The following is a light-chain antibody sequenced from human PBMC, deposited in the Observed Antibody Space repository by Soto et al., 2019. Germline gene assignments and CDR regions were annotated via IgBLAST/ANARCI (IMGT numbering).Light chain of an antibody. V-gene: IGKV1-33*01. CDR3: QQYDTYPLT. Sequence: GDRVTITCQASQHLANYLNWYXQXPXKXXXXXXYDASTLETGVPSRFSGSASGTEFTLNISGLQPEDVASYYCQQYDTYPLTFGGGPRWIS. CDR2: DAS. CDR1: QHLANY. J-gene: IGKJ4*01.